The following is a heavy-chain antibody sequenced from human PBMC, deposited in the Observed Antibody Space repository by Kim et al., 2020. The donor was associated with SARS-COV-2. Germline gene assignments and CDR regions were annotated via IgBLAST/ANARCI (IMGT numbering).Heavy chain of an antibody. Sequence: SETLSLTCTVSGGSISSGGYYWSWIRQHPGKGLEWIGYIYYSGSTYYNPSLKSRVTISVDTSKNQFSLKLSSVTAADTAVYYCARDGAGVTALDYWGKGTLVTVSS. CDR1: GGSISSGGYY. D-gene: IGHD5-18*01. V-gene: IGHV4-31*03. CDR2: IYYSGST. J-gene: IGHJ4*02. CDR3: ARDGAGVTALDY.